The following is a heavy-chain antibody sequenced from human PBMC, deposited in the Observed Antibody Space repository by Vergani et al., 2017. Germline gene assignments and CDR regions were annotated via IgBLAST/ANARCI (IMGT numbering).Heavy chain of an antibody. CDR1: GFTFGDYA. D-gene: IGHD6-19*01. CDR2: ISSSSSTI. Sequence: EVQLVESGGGLVQPGRSLRLSCTASGFTFGDYAMSWVRQAPGKGLEWVSYISSSSSTIYYADSVKGRFTISRDNAKNSLYLQMNSLRAEDTAVYYCARDRLSHNWFDPWGQGTLVTVSS. CDR3: ARDRLSHNWFDP. V-gene: IGHV3-48*04. J-gene: IGHJ5*02.